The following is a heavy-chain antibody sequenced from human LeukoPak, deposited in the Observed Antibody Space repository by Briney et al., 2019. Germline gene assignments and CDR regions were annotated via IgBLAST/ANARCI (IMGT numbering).Heavy chain of an antibody. Sequence: ASVKVSCKASGYTFTGYYMHWVRQAPGQRLEWMGWTNPNSGGTNYAQKFQGRVTMTRDTSISTAYMELSRLRSDDTAVYYCARDLSPDVVVVPAAIPDYYYYMDVWGKGTTVTVSS. J-gene: IGHJ6*03. CDR1: GYTFTGYY. CDR3: ARDLSPDVVVVPAAIPDYYYYMDV. D-gene: IGHD2-2*02. CDR2: TNPNSGGT. V-gene: IGHV1-2*02.